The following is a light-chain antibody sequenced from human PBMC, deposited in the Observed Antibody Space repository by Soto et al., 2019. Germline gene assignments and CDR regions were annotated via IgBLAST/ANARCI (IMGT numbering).Light chain of an antibody. CDR1: QSVSSSY. J-gene: IGKJ4*01. V-gene: IGKV3-20*01. CDR2: GAS. Sequence: EIVLTQSPGTLSLSPGERATLSCRASQSVSSSYLAWYQQKPGQAPRLLIYGASSRATGIPDRFSSSGSGTDFTLTISRLEPEDFAVYYCQQYGSSPPITFGGGTKVEIK. CDR3: QQYGSSPPIT.